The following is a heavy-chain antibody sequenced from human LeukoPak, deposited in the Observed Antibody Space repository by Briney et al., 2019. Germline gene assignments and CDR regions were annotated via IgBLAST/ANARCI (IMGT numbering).Heavy chain of an antibody. D-gene: IGHD6-13*01. Sequence: GGSLRLSCAASGFTFSTYSMNWVRQAPGKGLEWVSSISTSSSYIDYADSVKGRFTISRDNAKNTLYLQMNSLRAEDTAVYYCARDGGSWQRPIDYWGQGTLVTVSS. CDR2: ISTSSSYI. CDR1: GFTFSTYS. CDR3: ARDGGSWQRPIDY. J-gene: IGHJ4*02. V-gene: IGHV3-21*01.